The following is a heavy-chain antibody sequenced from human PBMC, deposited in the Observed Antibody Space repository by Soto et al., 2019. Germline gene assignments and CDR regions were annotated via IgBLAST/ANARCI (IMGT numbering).Heavy chain of an antibody. CDR3: AKFSVVVPAATTDY. CDR1: GFTFSSYA. Sequence: PGGPLRLSCAASGFTFSSYAMSWVRQAPGKGLEWVSAISGSGGSTYYADSVKGRFTISRDNSKNTLYLQMNSLRAEDTAVYYCAKFSVVVPAATTDYWGQGTLVTVSS. V-gene: IGHV3-23*01. CDR2: ISGSGGST. D-gene: IGHD2-2*01. J-gene: IGHJ4*02.